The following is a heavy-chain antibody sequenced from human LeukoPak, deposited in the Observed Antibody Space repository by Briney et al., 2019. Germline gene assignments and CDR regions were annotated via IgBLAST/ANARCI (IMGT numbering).Heavy chain of an antibody. CDR2: IKQDGSEK. J-gene: IGHJ4*02. CDR3: ARDWPNIVVVPAAPDY. D-gene: IGHD2-2*01. CDR1: GFTFSSYW. V-gene: IGHV3-7*01. Sequence: GGSLRLSCAASGFTFSSYWMSWVRQAPGKGLEWVANIKQDGSEKYYVDSVKGRFTISRDNAKDSLYLQMNSLRAEDTAVYYCARDWPNIVVVPAAPDYWGQGTLVTVSS.